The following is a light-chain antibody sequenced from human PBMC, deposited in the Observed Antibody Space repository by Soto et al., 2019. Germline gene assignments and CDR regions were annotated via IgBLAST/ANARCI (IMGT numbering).Light chain of an antibody. CDR1: QSISNF. J-gene: IGKJ4*01. Sequence: DIQMTQSPSSLSAPLGDRVTITCRASQSISNFLNWVQHKPGNAPKVLISAASTLQSGVPPRFSGSEPGTDFTLTISSLQPEDSASYYCQQYYNSVLTFGGGTKVDIK. V-gene: IGKV1-39*01. CDR3: QQYYNSVLT. CDR2: AAS.